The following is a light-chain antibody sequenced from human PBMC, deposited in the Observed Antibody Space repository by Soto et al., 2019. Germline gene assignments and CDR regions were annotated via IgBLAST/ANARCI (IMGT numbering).Light chain of an antibody. CDR1: QGITDS. CDR3: QQYTSVPLT. CDR2: GAS. V-gene: IGKV1-27*01. J-gene: IGKJ4*01. Sequence: DIQMAQSPSSLSVSVGGRVTITCRASQGITDSLAWYQQKPVKVPKLLIYGASTLQSGVPSRFSGRGSGTDFTLTISSLQPEDVATYYCQQYTSVPLTFAGGTKVEIK.